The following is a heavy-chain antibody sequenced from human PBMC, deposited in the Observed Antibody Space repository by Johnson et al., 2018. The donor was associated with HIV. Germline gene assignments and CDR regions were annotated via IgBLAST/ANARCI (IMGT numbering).Heavy chain of an antibody. CDR3: AREGPMVRSGAFDI. D-gene: IGHD3-10*01. CDR2: ISWNSGSI. Sequence: VQLVESGGGLIQPGGSLRLSCAASGFTVSSNYMSWVRQAPGKGLEWVSVISWNSGSIGYADSVKGRFTISRDNSKNSLYLQMNSLRAEDTALYYCAREGPMVRSGAFDIWGQGTMVTVSS. CDR1: GFTVSSNY. J-gene: IGHJ3*02. V-gene: IGHV3-66*03.